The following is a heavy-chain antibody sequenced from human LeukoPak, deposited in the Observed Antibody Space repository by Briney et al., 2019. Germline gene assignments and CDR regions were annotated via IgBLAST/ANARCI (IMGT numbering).Heavy chain of an antibody. CDR3: ARGGSGPLNYQYAMDV. CDR2: TRDKAKSYTT. J-gene: IGHJ6*02. CDR1: GFTFSDHY. V-gene: IGHV3-72*01. D-gene: IGHD6-19*01. Sequence: PGGFLRLSCAASGFTFSDHYMDWVRQAPGKGLEWVARTRDKAKSYTTEYAASVKGRFTISRDDSKNSLYLQMNSLKTDDTAVYFCARGGSGPLNYQYAMDVWGQGTTVTVSS.